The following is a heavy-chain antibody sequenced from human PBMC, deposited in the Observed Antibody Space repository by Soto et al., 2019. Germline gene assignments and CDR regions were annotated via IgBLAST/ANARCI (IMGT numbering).Heavy chain of an antibody. CDR1: GFTFTSSA. CDR2: IVVGSGNT. Sequence: SVKVSCKASGFTFTSSAVQWVRQARGQRLEWIGWIVVGSGNTNYAQKFQERVTITRDMSTSTAYIELSSLRSEDTAVYYCAAVDFQAAAAIPFESWGQGTM. D-gene: IGHD6-13*01. CDR3: AAVDFQAAAAIPFES. V-gene: IGHV1-58*01. J-gene: IGHJ4*02.